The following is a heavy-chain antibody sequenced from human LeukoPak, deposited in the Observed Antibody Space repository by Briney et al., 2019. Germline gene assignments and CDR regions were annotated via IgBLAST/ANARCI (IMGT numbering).Heavy chain of an antibody. V-gene: IGHV1-2*02. J-gene: IGHJ4*02. D-gene: IGHD3-10*01. CDR1: GYRFIGYY. Sequence: ASVKVSFKASGYRFIGYYMHWVWQAPGQGVEWLGWINCNTGVSNSSQKFQGRVTMTRDTSITTVYMELSSLRSDDTAVYYCARVMDFYGSGSSDFDYWGQGTLVTVSS. CDR3: ARVMDFYGSGSSDFDY. CDR2: INCNTGVS.